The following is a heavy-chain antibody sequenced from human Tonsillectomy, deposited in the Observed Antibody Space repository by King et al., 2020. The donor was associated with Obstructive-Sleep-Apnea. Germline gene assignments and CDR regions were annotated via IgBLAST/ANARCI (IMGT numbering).Heavy chain of an antibody. J-gene: IGHJ4*02. CDR3: ARGGWGSSWPFDY. Sequence: VQLQQWGAGLLKPSETLSLTCAVYVGSFSGYYWSWIRQPPGKGLEWFGEINHSGSTNYNPSLKSRVTISLDTSKNQFSLERGSVTAADTAVYYCARGGWGSSWPFDYWGQGTLVTVSS. D-gene: IGHD6-13*01. V-gene: IGHV4-34*01. CDR1: VGSFSGYY. CDR2: INHSGST.